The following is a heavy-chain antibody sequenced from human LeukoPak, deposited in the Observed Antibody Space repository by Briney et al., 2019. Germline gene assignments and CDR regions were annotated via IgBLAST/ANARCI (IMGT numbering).Heavy chain of an antibody. CDR1: GFTVSTNY. CDR3: AREPFWSGYYSNLHFDY. Sequence: GGSLRLSCAASGFTVSTNYMSWVRQAPGKGLEWVSIIYSGGSAYYADSLKGRSTISRDKSKKSLYLQMNSLRAEDTAVYYCAREPFWSGYYSNLHFDYWGRGVLVTVSS. J-gene: IGHJ4*02. CDR2: IYSGGSA. V-gene: IGHV3-66*01. D-gene: IGHD3-3*01.